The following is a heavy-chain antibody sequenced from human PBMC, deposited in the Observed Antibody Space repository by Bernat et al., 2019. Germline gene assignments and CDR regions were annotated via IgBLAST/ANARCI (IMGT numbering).Heavy chain of an antibody. J-gene: IGHJ6*02. Sequence: QVQLVESGGGVVQPGRSLRLSCAASGFTFSSYGMHWVRQAPGKGLEWVAVIWYDGSNKYYADSVKGQFTISRDNSKNTLYLQMNSLRAEDTAVYYCARSREVAGTRGYYYYYGMDVWGQGTTVTVSS. V-gene: IGHV3-33*01. CDR2: IWYDGSNK. D-gene: IGHD6-19*01. CDR3: ARSREVAGTRGYYYYYGMDV. CDR1: GFTFSSYG.